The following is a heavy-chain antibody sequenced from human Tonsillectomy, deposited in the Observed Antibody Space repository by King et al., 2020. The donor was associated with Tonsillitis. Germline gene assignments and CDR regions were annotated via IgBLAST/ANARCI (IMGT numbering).Heavy chain of an antibody. J-gene: IGHJ4*02. Sequence: LQLQESGPGLVKPSETLSLTCTVSGGSISSSSYYWGWIRQPPGKGLEWIGTIYYSGSTYHNPSLKSRVTISVDTSKNQFSLKLSSVTAADTAVYYCASRQYYYDTSGDIDYWGQGTLVTVSS. CDR1: GGSISSSSYY. V-gene: IGHV4-39*01. CDR3: ASRQYYYDTSGDIDY. D-gene: IGHD3-22*01. CDR2: IYYSGST.